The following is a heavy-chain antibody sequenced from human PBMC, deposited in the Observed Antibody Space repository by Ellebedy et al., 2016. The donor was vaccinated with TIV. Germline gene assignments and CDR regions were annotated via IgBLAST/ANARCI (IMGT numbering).Heavy chain of an antibody. D-gene: IGHD6-19*01. J-gene: IGHJ4*02. CDR3: ARDRRVGSSGWYDY. V-gene: IGHV4-39*07. Sequence: SETLSLTCTVSGGSISSSSYYWGWIRQPPGKGLEWIGSIYYSGSTYYNPSLKSRVTISVDTSKNQFSLKLSSVTAADTAVYYCARDRRVGSSGWYDYWGQGTLVTVSS. CDR2: IYYSGST. CDR1: GGSISSSSYY.